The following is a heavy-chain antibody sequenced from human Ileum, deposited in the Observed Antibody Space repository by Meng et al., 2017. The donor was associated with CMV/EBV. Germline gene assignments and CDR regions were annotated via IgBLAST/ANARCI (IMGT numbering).Heavy chain of an antibody. J-gene: IGHJ4*02. Sequence: ASVKVSCKASGYTFTGYYMHWVRQAPGQGLEWMGWINPNSGGTNYAQKFQGRVTMTRDTSIGTAYMELSRLRSDDTGVYYCARDLKVRRVVATITWAYWGQGTLVTVSS. CDR1: GYTFTGYY. CDR2: INPNSGGT. CDR3: ARDLKVRRVVATITWAY. D-gene: IGHD5-12*01. V-gene: IGHV1-2*02.